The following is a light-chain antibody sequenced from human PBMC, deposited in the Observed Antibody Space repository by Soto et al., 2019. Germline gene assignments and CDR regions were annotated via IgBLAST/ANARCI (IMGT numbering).Light chain of an antibody. CDR1: QSISNNF. V-gene: IGKV3-20*01. J-gene: IGKJ1*01. CDR3: QQYGSSQS. Sequence: DIVLTQSPGTLSLSPGERATLSCRASQSISNNFLAWYQQKLGQAPRLLIYGASSRATGIPDRFSGSGSGTDFTLTISRLEPEDFAVYYCQQYGSSQSFGQGTKVEIK. CDR2: GAS.